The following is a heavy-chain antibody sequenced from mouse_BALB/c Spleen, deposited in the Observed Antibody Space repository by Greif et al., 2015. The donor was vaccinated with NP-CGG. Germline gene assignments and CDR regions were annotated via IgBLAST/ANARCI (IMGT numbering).Heavy chain of an antibody. J-gene: IGHJ2*01. CDR2: INSGGIYT. CDR3: TREGNYYFDY. CDR1: GFTFSSYT. D-gene: IGHD2-1*01. Sequence: EVKVVESGGGLVKPGGSVKLSCAASGFTFSSYTMSWVRQTPEKRLEWVATINSGGIYTFYPDSVKGRFTISRDIAKNTLYLQMSSLMSEDTAMYYCTREGNYYFDYWGQGTTLTVSS. V-gene: IGHV5-6-4*01.